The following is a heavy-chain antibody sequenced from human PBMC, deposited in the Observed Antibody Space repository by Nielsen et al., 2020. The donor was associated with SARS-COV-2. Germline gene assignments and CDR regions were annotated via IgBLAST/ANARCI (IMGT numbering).Heavy chain of an antibody. CDR2: IHNIGST. V-gene: IGHV4-61*08. D-gene: IGHD6-19*01. CDR1: GFSLSTSGMC. J-gene: IGHJ4*02. CDR3: ATVGSGWYKYFDY. Sequence: SGPTLVKPTQTLTLTCTFSGFSLSTSGMCVSWIRQPPGKGLEWIGYIHNIGSTNYNPSLKSRVTISADTSKNQFSMKLSSVTAADTAVYYCATVGSGWYKYFDYWGQGTLVTVSS.